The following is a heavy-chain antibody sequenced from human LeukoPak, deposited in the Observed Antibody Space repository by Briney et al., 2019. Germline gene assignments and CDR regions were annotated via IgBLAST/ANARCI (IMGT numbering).Heavy chain of an antibody. CDR2: IKQDGSLK. J-gene: IGHJ6*03. CDR1: GFSFSNYW. V-gene: IGHV3-7*01. CDR3: ARGDDYYYYYYMDV. Sequence: GGSLRLSCAASGFSFSNYWINWVRQTPGKGLEWVANIKQDGSLKYYVDSVKGRFTISRDNAKNSLYLQMNSLRAEDTAVYYCARGDDYYYYYYMDVWGKGTTVTISS.